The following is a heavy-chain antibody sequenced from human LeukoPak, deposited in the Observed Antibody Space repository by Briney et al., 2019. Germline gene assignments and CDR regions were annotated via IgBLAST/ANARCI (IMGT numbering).Heavy chain of an antibody. CDR2: ISYDGSNK. D-gene: IGHD5-18*01. J-gene: IGHJ4*02. Sequence: GGSLRLSCAASGFTFSSYAMHWVRQAPGKGLEWVAVISYDGSNKYYADSVKGRFTISRDNSKNTLYLQMNSLRAEDTAVYYCARDFRVDTATYWGQGTLVTVSP. V-gene: IGHV3-30-3*01. CDR1: GFTFSSYA. CDR3: ARDFRVDTATY.